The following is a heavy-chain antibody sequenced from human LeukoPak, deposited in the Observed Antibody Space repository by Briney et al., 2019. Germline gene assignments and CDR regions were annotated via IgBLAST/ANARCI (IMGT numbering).Heavy chain of an antibody. CDR1: GGSISSGGYS. CDR2: IYYSGST. V-gene: IGHV4-61*08. Sequence: SQTLSLTCAVSGGSISSGGYSWSWIRQPPGKGLEWIGYIYYSGSTNYNPSLKSRVTISVDTSKNQFSLKLSSVTAADTAVYYCARDVVPSLDYYYGMDVWGQGTTVTVSS. D-gene: IGHD2-15*01. CDR3: ARDVVPSLDYYYGMDV. J-gene: IGHJ6*02.